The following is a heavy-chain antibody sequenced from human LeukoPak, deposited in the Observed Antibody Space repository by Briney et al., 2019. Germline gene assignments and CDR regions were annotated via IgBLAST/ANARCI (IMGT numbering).Heavy chain of an antibody. CDR3: ARVSSVADYDFWSGYYGYGMDV. CDR2: MNPNSGNT. CDR1: GYTFTSYD. Sequence: GASVKVSCKASGYTFTSYDINWVRQATGQGLEWMGRMNPNSGNTGYAQKFQGRVTMTRNTSISTAYMELSSLRSEDTAVYYCARVSSVADYDFWSGYYGYGMDVWGQGTTVTVSS. J-gene: IGHJ6*02. V-gene: IGHV1-8*01. D-gene: IGHD3-3*01.